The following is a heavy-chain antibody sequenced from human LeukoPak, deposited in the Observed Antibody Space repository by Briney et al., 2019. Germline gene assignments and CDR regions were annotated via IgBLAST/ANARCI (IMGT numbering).Heavy chain of an antibody. V-gene: IGHV3-23*01. CDR2: FSASGGTT. CDR1: GITFSRSA. CDR3: AKANYSGSYYFDS. Sequence: GGSLRLSCAASGITFSRSAMNWARQAPGKGQEWVSSFSASGGTTYYADSVKGRFTISRDNSKNTLSVQMNSLRAEDTAVYYCAKANYSGSYYFDSWGQGTLVTVSS. D-gene: IGHD1-26*01. J-gene: IGHJ4*02.